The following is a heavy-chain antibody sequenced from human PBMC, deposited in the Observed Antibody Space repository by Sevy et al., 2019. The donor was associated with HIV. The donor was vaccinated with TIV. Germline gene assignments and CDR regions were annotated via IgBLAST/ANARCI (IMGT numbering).Heavy chain of an antibody. Sequence: ASVKVSCKASGYTFTSYGISWVRQAPGQGLEWMGWISAYNGNTNYAQKLQGRVTMTTDTSTSTAYMELRSLRSDDTAVYYCARDLEAYYGSGSYYNDGYYYGMDVWGQGTTVTVSS. CDR3: ARDLEAYYGSGSYYNDGYYYGMDV. CDR2: ISAYNGNT. V-gene: IGHV1-18*01. CDR1: GYTFTSYG. D-gene: IGHD3-10*01. J-gene: IGHJ6*02.